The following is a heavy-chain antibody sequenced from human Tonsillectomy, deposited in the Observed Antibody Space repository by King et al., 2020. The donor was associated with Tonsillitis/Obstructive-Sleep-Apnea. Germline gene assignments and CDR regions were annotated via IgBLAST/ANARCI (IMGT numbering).Heavy chain of an antibody. CDR1: GFTLSDHY. D-gene: IGHD1-26*01. Sequence: QLVQSGGGLVQTGGSLRLSCAASGFTLSDHYMDWVRQAPGKGLEWVGRTRNKANSYTTEYAASVKRRFTISIVDSKNSLYLQMNSLKTEDAAVYYCARGVGKEGPWGQGTLVTVSS. CDR3: ARGVGKEGP. CDR2: TRNKANSYTT. V-gene: IGHV3-72*01. J-gene: IGHJ5*02.